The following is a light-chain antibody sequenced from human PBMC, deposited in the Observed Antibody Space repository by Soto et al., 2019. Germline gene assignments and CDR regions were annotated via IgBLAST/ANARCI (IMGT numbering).Light chain of an antibody. CDR2: EVS. CDR1: SSDVGGYSY. Sequence: QSVLTQPPSASGSPGQSVTISCTGTSSDVGGYSYVSWYQQHPGKAPKLMIYEVSKRPSGVPDRFSGSKSGNTASLTVSGLQAEDEADYYCSSYAASNNYVVFGGGTKLTVL. V-gene: IGLV2-8*01. CDR3: SSYAASNNYVV. J-gene: IGLJ2*01.